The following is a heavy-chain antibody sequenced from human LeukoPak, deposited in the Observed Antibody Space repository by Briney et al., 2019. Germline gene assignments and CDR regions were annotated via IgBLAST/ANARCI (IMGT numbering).Heavy chain of an antibody. CDR1: GFTFSNYE. CDR3: ARDSGSGTTGNEFDY. D-gene: IGHD1-1*01. Sequence: PGGSLRLSCAASGFTFSNYEMNWVRQAPGKGLEWVAYISESGSLIYYADSVMGRFTISRDNSKNSLFLQMSSLRAEDTAAYYCARDSGSGTTGNEFDYWGQGTLVSVSS. V-gene: IGHV3-48*03. CDR2: ISESGSLI. J-gene: IGHJ4*02.